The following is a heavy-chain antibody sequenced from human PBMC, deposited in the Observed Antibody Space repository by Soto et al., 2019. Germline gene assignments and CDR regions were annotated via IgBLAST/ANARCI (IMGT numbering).Heavy chain of an antibody. CDR1: GGSISGYY. D-gene: IGHD5-18*01. J-gene: IGHJ5*02. V-gene: IGHV4-4*07. CDR2: IYSDGTT. CDR3: ARDRGYRSGSFGS. Sequence: SETLSLTCIVSGGSISGYYWSWIRQPAGKELEWIGRIYSDGTTNYNPSLKGRGTMSVDTSKKQISLKLTSVTDADTAMYYCARDRGYRSGSFGSWGQG.